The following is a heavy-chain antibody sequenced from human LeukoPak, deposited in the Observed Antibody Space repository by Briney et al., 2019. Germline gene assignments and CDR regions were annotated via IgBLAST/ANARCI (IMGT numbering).Heavy chain of an antibody. J-gene: IGHJ4*02. V-gene: IGHV3-30*18. CDR1: GFTFSSYG. Sequence: GGSLRLSCAASGFTFSSYGMHWVRQAPGKGLEWVAVISYDGSNKYYADSVKGRFTISRDNSKNTLYLQMNSLRAEDTAVYYCAEARLAIVGAAFDYWGQGTLVTVSS. D-gene: IGHD1-26*01. CDR3: AEARLAIVGAAFDY. CDR2: ISYDGSNK.